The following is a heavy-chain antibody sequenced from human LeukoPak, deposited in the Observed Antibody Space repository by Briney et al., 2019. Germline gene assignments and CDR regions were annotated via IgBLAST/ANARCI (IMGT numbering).Heavy chain of an antibody. CDR2: ISWNSGSI. J-gene: IGHJ4*02. Sequence: SGGSLRLSCAASGFTFDDYAMHWVRQAPGKGLEWVSGISWNSGSIGYADSVKGRFTISRDNAKNSLYLQMNSLRAEDTAVYYCARDPVPYWGQGTLVTVSS. CDR3: ARDPVPY. D-gene: IGHD2-2*01. V-gene: IGHV3-9*01. CDR1: GFTFDDYA.